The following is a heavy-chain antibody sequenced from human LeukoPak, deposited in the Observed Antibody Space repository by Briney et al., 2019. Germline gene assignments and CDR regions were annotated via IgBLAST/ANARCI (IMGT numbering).Heavy chain of an antibody. Sequence: SETLSLTCAVSGYSISSGYYWGWIRQPPGKGLEWIGSIYHSGSTYYNPSLKSRVTISVDTSKNQFSLKLRSVTAADTAVYYCARYDFWSGPLGVDYWGQGTLVTVSS. D-gene: IGHD3-3*01. V-gene: IGHV4-38-2*01. CDR3: ARYDFWSGPLGVDY. J-gene: IGHJ4*02. CDR2: IYHSGST. CDR1: GYSISSGYY.